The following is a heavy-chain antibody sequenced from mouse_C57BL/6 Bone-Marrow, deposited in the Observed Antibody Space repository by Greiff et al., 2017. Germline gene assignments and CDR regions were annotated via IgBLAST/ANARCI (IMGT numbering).Heavy chain of an antibody. D-gene: IGHD2-4*01. CDR3: VRHEGLRRFAY. Sequence: VNVVESGGGLVQPKGSLKLSCAASGFSFNTYAMNWVRQAPGKGLEWVARIRSKSNNYATYYADSVKDRFTISRDDSESMLYLQMNNLKTEDTAMYYCVRHEGLRRFAYWGQGTLVTVSA. CDR1: GFSFNTYA. V-gene: IGHV10-1*01. J-gene: IGHJ3*01. CDR2: IRSKSNNYAT.